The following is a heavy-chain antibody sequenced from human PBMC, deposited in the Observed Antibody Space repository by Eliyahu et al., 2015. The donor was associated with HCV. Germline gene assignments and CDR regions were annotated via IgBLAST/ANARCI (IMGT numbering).Heavy chain of an antibody. CDR1: GFSFYTYS. CDR3: AKEDSWNGQY. J-gene: IGHJ4*02. V-gene: IGHV3-30*02. CDR2: IRFDGSYQ. Sequence: QVQLVESGGGVVQPGGSLXLSCAASGFSFYTYSMHWVRQAPGKGLEWVAFIRFDGSYQNYPASVKGRFTVSRDNSRNTLYLQMNSLRVEDTAVYYCAKEDSWNGQYWGQGTLVTVSS. D-gene: IGHD1-1*01.